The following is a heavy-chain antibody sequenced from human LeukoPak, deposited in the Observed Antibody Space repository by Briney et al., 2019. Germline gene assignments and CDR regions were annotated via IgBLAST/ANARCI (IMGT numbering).Heavy chain of an antibody. J-gene: IGHJ4*02. V-gene: IGHV3-53*04. CDR3: ARGGTPGYSSGRIDY. CDR1: GFTVSSNY. CDR2: IYSAGNI. D-gene: IGHD6-19*01. Sequence: GGSLRLSCVASGFTVSSNYMSWVRQAPGKGLEWVSVIYSAGNIYYADSVKGRFTISRHNSKNTLYLQMNSLRVEDTAVYYCARGGTPGYSSGRIDYWGQGTLVTVSS.